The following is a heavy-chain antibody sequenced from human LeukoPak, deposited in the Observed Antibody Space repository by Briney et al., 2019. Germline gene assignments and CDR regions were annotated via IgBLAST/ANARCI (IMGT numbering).Heavy chain of an antibody. CDR2: INPSGGST. J-gene: IGHJ3*02. CDR3: ARDIVVVPAADGDAFDI. D-gene: IGHD2-2*01. V-gene: IGHV1-46*01. CDR1: GYTFTSYY. Sequence: ASVTVSCKASGYTFTSYYMHWVRQAPGQGLEWMGIINPSGGSTSYAQKFQGRVTMTRDTSTSTVYMELSSLRSEDTAVYYCARDIVVVPAADGDAFDIWGQGTMVTVSS.